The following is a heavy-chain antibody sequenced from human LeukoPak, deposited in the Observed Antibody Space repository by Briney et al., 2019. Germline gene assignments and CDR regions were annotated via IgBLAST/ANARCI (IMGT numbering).Heavy chain of an antibody. CDR3: AKHLLVGGTRGAYAFDI. CDR1: GFTFSSYS. V-gene: IGHV3-23*01. J-gene: IGHJ3*02. D-gene: IGHD1-26*01. CDR2: ISGITTNT. Sequence: GGSLRLSCAASGFTFSSYSMNGVRQAPGKGLEWVSLISGITTNTYYADSVKGRFTISRDNSKNTLDLQMNSLRAEDTAGYYCAKHLLVGGTRGAYAFDIWGRGTMVTVSS.